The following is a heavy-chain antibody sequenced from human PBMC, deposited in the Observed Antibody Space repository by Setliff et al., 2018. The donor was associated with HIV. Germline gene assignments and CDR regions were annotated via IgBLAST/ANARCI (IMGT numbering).Heavy chain of an antibody. CDR2: MYYRGTT. V-gene: IGHV4-39*01. CDR1: GGSIVSSSYY. D-gene: IGHD3-10*01. CDR3: ARQGLTMNRGVPAPILYYFDY. Sequence: PSETLSLTCTVSGGSIVSSSYYWGWIRQPPGKGLEWIGTMYYRGTTYNNPSPKSRVTFSADTPKNQFSLNLNSVTATDTAVYYCARQGLTMNRGVPAPILYYFDYWGPGILVTVSS. J-gene: IGHJ4*02.